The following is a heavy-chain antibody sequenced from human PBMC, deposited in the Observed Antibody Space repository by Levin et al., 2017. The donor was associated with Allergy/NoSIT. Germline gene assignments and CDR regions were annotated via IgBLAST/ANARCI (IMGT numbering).Heavy chain of an antibody. D-gene: IGHD3-10*01. CDR1: GYIFTNYW. CDR3: ARRFTMVRGVVNDAFDI. Sequence: GASVKVSCKGSGYIFTNYWISWVRQMPGKGLEWMGKIDPIDSYTNYSPSFQGHVTISADKSITTAYLQWSSLKASDTAMYYCARRFTMVRGVVNDAFDIWGQGTIVTVSS. J-gene: IGHJ3*02. V-gene: IGHV5-10-1*01. CDR2: IDPIDSYT.